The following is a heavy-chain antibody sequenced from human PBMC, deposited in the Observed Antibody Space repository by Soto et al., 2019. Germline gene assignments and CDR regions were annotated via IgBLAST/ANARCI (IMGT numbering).Heavy chain of an antibody. CDR1: GGTFSSYV. CDR2: IIAAFGPA. CDR3: GRGGGGGAIDY. J-gene: IGHJ4*02. D-gene: IGHD3-16*01. V-gene: IGHV1-69*06. Sequence: QVQLVQSGAEVKKPGSSVKVSCKASGGTFSSYVITWVRKAPGQGLEWMGGIIAAFGPANYAQKFQGRVTVTADKSTDTAYMGLSSLRPEDPASFFCGRGGGGGAIDYWGQGTRVTVSS.